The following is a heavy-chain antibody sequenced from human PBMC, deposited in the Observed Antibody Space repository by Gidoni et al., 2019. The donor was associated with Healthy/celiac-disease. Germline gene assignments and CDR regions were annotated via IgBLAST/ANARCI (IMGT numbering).Heavy chain of an antibody. Sequence: EVQLLESGGGLVQHGGSLRLSCAASGVPLSSYAMSWVRQAPGKGLEWVSAISGSGGSTYYADSVKGLFTISRDNSKNTLYLQMNSLRAEDTAVYYCAKEAPFTMVRGVIITLMDNWFDPWGQGTLVTVSS. D-gene: IGHD3-10*01. CDR2: ISGSGGST. CDR1: GVPLSSYA. CDR3: AKEAPFTMVRGVIITLMDNWFDP. J-gene: IGHJ5*02. V-gene: IGHV3-23*01.